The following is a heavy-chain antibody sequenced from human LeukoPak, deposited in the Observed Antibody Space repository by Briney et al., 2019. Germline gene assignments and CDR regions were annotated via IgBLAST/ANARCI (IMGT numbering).Heavy chain of an antibody. J-gene: IGHJ4*02. Sequence: SQTLSLTCAISGDSVSTNRAGWNWIRQSPSRGLEWLGRTYYRSRWHNDFAVSVKSRITINPDTSKNQFSLQLNSVTPEDTAVYYCARVDSSSSYWGQGTLVTVSS. CDR3: ARVDSSSSY. V-gene: IGHV6-1*01. CDR2: TYYRSRWHN. D-gene: IGHD6-6*01. CDR1: GDSVSTNRAG.